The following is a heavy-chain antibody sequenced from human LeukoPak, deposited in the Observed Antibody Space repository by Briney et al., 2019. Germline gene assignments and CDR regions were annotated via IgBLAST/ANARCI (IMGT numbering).Heavy chain of an antibody. D-gene: IGHD3-3*01. Sequence: SETLSLTCTVSGESISSYYWSWIRQPAGKGLEWIGRIYTSGSTNYNPSLKSRVTMSVDTSKNQFSMKLSSVTAADTAVYYCAREVGHYDFWSADEWRWFDPWGQGTLVTVSS. CDR1: GESISSYY. J-gene: IGHJ5*02. CDR2: IYTSGST. V-gene: IGHV4-4*07. CDR3: AREVGHYDFWSADEWRWFDP.